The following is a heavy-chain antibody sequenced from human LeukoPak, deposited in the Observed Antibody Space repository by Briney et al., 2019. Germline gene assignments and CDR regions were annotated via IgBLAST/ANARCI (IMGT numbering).Heavy chain of an antibody. D-gene: IGHD6-13*01. V-gene: IGHV1-2*02. Sequence: ASVKVSCKASGYTFTGYYMHWVRQAHGQGLEWMGWINPNSGGTNYAQKFQGRVTMTRDTSISTAYMELSRLRSDDTAVYYCAGSAAGNTDFDYWGQGTLVTVSS. CDR1: GYTFTGYY. CDR2: INPNSGGT. J-gene: IGHJ4*02. CDR3: AGSAAGNTDFDY.